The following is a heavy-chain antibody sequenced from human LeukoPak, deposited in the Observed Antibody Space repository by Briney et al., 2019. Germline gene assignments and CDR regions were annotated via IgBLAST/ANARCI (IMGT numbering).Heavy chain of an antibody. D-gene: IGHD5-24*01. CDR2: ISWNSGSI. J-gene: IGHJ4*02. V-gene: IGHV3-9*01. Sequence: GGSLRLSCAASGFTFDDYAMHWVRQAPGKGLEWVSGISWNSGSIGYADSVKGRFTISKDTSKNTVYLQMNSLRAEDTAVYYCARDRWAIDYWGQGTLVTVSS. CDR3: ARDRWAIDY. CDR1: GFTFDDYA.